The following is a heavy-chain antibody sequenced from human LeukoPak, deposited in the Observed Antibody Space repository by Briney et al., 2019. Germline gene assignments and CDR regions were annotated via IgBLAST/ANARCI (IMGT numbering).Heavy chain of an antibody. V-gene: IGHV3-23*01. D-gene: IGHD6-13*01. CDR2: LNEDGGYT. CDR3: AKIAAADPFDDY. J-gene: IGHJ4*02. CDR1: GFTFNIYA. Sequence: GGSLRLSCAASGFTFNIYAMSWVRQAPGKGLAWVSGLNEDGGYTYYADSVKGRFTISRDNSKNTLYLQMNSLRAEDTAVYYCAKIAAADPFDDYWGQGTLVTVSS.